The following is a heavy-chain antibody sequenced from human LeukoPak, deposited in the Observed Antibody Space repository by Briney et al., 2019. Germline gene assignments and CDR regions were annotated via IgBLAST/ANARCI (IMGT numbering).Heavy chain of an antibody. V-gene: IGHV1-2*02. CDR3: ARVKTNGWHDFDS. Sequence: ASVNVSCKVSGYTFTDYYIHWVRQAPGQGLEWMGWINPDSGTTSYEQKFKGRVTMTRATSISTAYIELDRLTSDDTAVYYCARVKTNGWHDFDSWGQGTLVTVTS. CDR2: INPDSGTT. CDR1: GYTFTDYY. J-gene: IGHJ4*02. D-gene: IGHD6-19*01.